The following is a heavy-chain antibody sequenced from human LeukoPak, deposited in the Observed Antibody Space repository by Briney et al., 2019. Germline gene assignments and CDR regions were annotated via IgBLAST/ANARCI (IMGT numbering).Heavy chain of an antibody. V-gene: IGHV1-8*01. J-gene: IGHJ4*02. D-gene: IGHD3-10*01. CDR1: GYTFTSYD. Sequence: GASVKVSCKASGYTFTSYDINWVRQATGQGLEWMGWMNPNSGNTGYAQKFQGRVTMTRNTSIGTAYMELSSLRSEDTAVYYCARAIRGITMVRHPRHPYYFDYWGQGTLVTVSS. CDR2: MNPNSGNT. CDR3: ARAIRGITMVRHPRHPYYFDY.